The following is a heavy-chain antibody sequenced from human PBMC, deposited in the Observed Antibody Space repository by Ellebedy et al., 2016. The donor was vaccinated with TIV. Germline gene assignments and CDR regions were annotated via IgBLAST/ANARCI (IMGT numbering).Heavy chain of an antibody. V-gene: IGHV4-39*07. J-gene: IGHJ4*02. CDR3: ARYVGATGTFDY. Sequence: GSLRLSCTVSGGSISSSSYYWGWIRQPPGKGLEWIGSIYYSGSTYYNPSLKSRVTISVDTSKNQFSLKLSSVTAADTAVYYCARYVGATGTFDYWGQGTLVTVSS. D-gene: IGHD1-26*01. CDR1: GGSISSSSYY. CDR2: IYYSGST.